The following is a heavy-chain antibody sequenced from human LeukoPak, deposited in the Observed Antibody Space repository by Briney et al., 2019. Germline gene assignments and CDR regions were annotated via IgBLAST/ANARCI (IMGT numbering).Heavy chain of an antibody. CDR1: GFTFSSYS. Sequence: PGGSLRLSCAASGFTFSSYSMNWVRQAPGKGLEWVSYISSSSSTIYYADSVKGRFTISRDNAKNSLYLQMSSLRAEDTAVYYCARLDSGSSYGPLVWGQGTLVTVSS. D-gene: IGHD1-26*01. CDR3: ARLDSGSSYGPLV. CDR2: ISSSSSTI. V-gene: IGHV3-48*01. J-gene: IGHJ4*02.